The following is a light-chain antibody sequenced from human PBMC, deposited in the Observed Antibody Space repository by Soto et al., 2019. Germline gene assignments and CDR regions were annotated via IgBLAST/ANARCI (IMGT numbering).Light chain of an antibody. J-gene: IGKJ4*01. CDR2: VAS. CDR3: QQFYSDPLT. Sequence: DIQLTQSPTFLSASVGDTVTITCRASQDIKNYLGWYQQKPGKAPKFLIFVASSLQSGVPSRFSGRGSGTEFTLTIGSLQPEDFATYYCQQFYSDPLTFGGGTKVEIK. V-gene: IGKV1-9*01. CDR1: QDIKNY.